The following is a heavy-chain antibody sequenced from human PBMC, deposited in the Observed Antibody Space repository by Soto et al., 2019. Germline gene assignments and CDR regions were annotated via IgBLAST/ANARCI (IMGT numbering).Heavy chain of an antibody. CDR1: GFTFSSYA. CDR3: AKAVSGYCSGGSCVSDAFDI. CDR2: ISGSGGST. D-gene: IGHD2-15*01. Sequence: GGSLRLSCAASGFTFSSYAMSWVRQAPGKGLEWVSAISGSGGSTYYADSVKGRFTISRDNSKNTLYLQMNSLRAEDTAVYYCAKAVSGYCSGGSCVSDAFDIWGQGTMVTVS. V-gene: IGHV3-23*01. J-gene: IGHJ3*02.